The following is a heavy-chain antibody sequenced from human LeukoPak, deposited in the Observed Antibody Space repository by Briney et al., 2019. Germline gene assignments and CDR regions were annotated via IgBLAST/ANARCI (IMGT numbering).Heavy chain of an antibody. J-gene: IGHJ4*02. CDR1: GFTVSSKY. V-gene: IGHV3-53*01. CDR3: ARAPPIGATYSFDY. Sequence: PGGSLRLSCAASGFTVSSKYMSWVRQAPGKGLEWVSVIYSGGSTYYADSVKGRFTISRDNSKNTLYLQMNSLRAEDTAVYYCARAPPIGATYSFDYWGQGTLVTVSS. CDR2: IYSGGST. D-gene: IGHD4/OR15-4a*01.